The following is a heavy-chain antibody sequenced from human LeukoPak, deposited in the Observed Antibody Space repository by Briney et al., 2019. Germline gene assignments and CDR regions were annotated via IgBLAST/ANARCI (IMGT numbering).Heavy chain of an antibody. V-gene: IGHV1-69*13. CDR3: AREVTVGGYSYGNWFDP. D-gene: IGHD5-18*01. Sequence: GASVKVPCKASGYTFTSYGISWVRQAPGQGLEWMGGIIPIFGTANYAQKFQGRVTITADESTSTAYMELSSLRSDDTAVYYCAREVTVGGYSYGNWFDPWGQGTLVTVSS. CDR1: GYTFTSYG. J-gene: IGHJ5*02. CDR2: IIPIFGTA.